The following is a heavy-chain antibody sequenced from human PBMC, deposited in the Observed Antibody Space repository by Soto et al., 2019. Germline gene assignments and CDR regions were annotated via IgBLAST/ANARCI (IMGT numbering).Heavy chain of an antibody. D-gene: IGHD5-12*01. CDR3: ARGEVATILAFNWFDP. J-gene: IGHJ5*02. CDR1: GGTFRSYS. CDR2: IIPILGVA. V-gene: IGHV1-69*02. Sequence: QVQLVQSGAEVKKPGSSMKVSCRASGGTFRSYSISWVRQAPGQGLEWMGRIIPILGVASYAQKFQGRVTITADKSTSTAYLELNSLRSEDTAVYYCARGEVATILAFNWFDPWGQGTLVSVSS.